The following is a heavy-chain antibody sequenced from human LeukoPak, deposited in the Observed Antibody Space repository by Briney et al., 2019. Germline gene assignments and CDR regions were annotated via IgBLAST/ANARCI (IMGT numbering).Heavy chain of an antibody. CDR2: IYHSGST. D-gene: IGHD3-10*01. Sequence: SETLSLTCTVSGGSISSSSYYWGWIRQPPGKGLEWIGSIYHSGSTYYNPSLKSRVTISVDTSKNQFSLKLSSVTAADTAVYYCAREAWFGELLYSGWFDPWGQGTQVTVSS. V-gene: IGHV4-39*07. CDR1: GGSISSSSYY. CDR3: AREAWFGELLYSGWFDP. J-gene: IGHJ5*02.